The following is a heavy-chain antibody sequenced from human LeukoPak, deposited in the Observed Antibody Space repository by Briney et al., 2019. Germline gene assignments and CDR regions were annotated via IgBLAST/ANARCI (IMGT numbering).Heavy chain of an antibody. J-gene: IGHJ3*02. CDR1: GFTFSSYS. CDR3: ARARYGGQRSAFDI. Sequence: LRLSCAASGFTFSSYSMNWIRQHPGKGLEWIGYIYYSGSTYYNPSLKSRVTISVDTSKNQFSLKLSSVTAADTAVYYCARARYGGQRSAFDIWGQGTMVTVSS. D-gene: IGHD4-23*01. V-gene: IGHV4-31*02. CDR2: IYYSGST.